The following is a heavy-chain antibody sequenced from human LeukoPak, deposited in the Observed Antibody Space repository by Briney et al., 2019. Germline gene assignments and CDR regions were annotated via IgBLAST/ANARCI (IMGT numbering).Heavy chain of an antibody. CDR1: GGSISSYY. CDR2: IYYSGST. CDR3: ASWSGSYPYYFDY. D-gene: IGHD1-26*01. J-gene: IGHJ4*02. V-gene: IGHV4-59*08. Sequence: SEILSLTCTVSGGSISSYYWSCIRQPPGKGLEWIGYIYYSGSTNYNPSLKSRVTISVDTSKNQFSLKLSSVTAADTAVYYCASWSGSYPYYFDYWGQGTLVTVSS.